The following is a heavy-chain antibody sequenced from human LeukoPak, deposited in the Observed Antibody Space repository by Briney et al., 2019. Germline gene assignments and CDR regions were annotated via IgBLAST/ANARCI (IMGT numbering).Heavy chain of an antibody. V-gene: IGHV4-39*01. D-gene: IGHD6-19*01. CDR3: ARRRYPGYSSRLFDY. CDR1: GGSISSSTYF. CDR2: IYYSGTT. J-gene: IGHJ4*02. Sequence: SETLSLTCTVSGGSISSSTYFWGWIRQPPGKGLECIGSIYYSGTTYYNPSLKSRVTISVDTSNNQFSLKLSSVTAADTAVYYCARRRYPGYSSRLFDYWGQGTLVTVSS.